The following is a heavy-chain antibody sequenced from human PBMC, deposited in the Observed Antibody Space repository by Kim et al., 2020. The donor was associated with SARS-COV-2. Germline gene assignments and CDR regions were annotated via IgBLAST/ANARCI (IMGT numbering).Heavy chain of an antibody. CDR1: GFTFSSYS. V-gene: IGHV3-48*01. D-gene: IGHD3-22*01. Sequence: GGSLRLSCAASGFTFSSYSMNWVRQAPGKGLEWVSYISRSSSTIYYADSVKGRFTISRDNAKNSLYLQMNSLRAEDTAVYYCATDYYDGSSGYYDDAFDIWRQGTMVTVSS. J-gene: IGHJ3*02. CDR2: ISRSSSTI. CDR3: ATDYYDGSSGYYDDAFDI.